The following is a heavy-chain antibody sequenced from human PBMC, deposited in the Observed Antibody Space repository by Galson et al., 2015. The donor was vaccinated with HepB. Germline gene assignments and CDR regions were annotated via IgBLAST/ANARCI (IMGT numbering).Heavy chain of an antibody. Sequence: QSGAEVKKPGESLKISCKGSGYSFTSYWIGWVRQMPGKGLEWMGIIYPGDSDTRYSPSFQGRVTISADKSISTAYLQWSSLKASDTAMYYCARKVGDTDDSSGYYLHLYYFDYWGQGTLVTVSS. V-gene: IGHV5-51*03. D-gene: IGHD3-22*01. J-gene: IGHJ4*02. CDR1: GYSFTSYW. CDR3: ARKVGDTDDSSGYYLHLYYFDY. CDR2: IYPGDSDT.